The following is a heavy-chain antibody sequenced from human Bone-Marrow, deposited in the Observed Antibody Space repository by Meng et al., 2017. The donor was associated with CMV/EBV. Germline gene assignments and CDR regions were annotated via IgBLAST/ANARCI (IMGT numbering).Heavy chain of an antibody. D-gene: IGHD2-2*02. V-gene: IGHV1-18*01. CDR1: GYTFTSYG. Sequence: ASVKVSCKASGYTFTSYGISWVRQAPGQGLEWMGWISAYNGNTNYAQKLQGRVTMTTDTSTSTAYMELRSLRSDDTAVYYCARDQDIVVVPAAISHYYYYGMDVRGQGTTVTVSS. J-gene: IGHJ6*02. CDR2: ISAYNGNT. CDR3: ARDQDIVVVPAAISHYYYYGMDV.